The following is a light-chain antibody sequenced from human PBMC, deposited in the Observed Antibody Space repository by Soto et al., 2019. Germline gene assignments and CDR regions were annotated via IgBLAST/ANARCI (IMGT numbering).Light chain of an antibody. CDR3: HQYDNSPYT. V-gene: IGKV3-20*01. CDR2: GAS. CDR1: QTVRSNY. J-gene: IGKJ2*01. Sequence: DIVMTQSPGTLSSSPGETATLSCRASQTVRSNYLAWYQHKPGQAPRLLIYGASSRATAIPDRFSRSGSGTDFTLTISRLEPEDLATYYCHQYDNSPYTFGQGTRLEIK.